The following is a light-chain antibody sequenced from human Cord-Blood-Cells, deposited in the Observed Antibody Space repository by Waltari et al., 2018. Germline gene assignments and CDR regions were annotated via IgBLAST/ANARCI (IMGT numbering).Light chain of an antibody. Sequence: QSALTQPASVSGSPGQSITISCTGTSSDVGSYNLVSWYQQHPGKAPELMIYEGSKRPLGVPNRFSGSKSGNTASLTSSELQAEDEDYYYCCSYAGSSTFVFGTGTKVTVL. V-gene: IGLV2-23*03. CDR3: CSYAGSSTFV. J-gene: IGLJ1*01. CDR1: SSDVGSYNL. CDR2: EGS.